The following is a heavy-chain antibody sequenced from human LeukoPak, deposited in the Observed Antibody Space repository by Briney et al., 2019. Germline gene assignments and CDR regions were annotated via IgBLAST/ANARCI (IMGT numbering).Heavy chain of an antibody. V-gene: IGHV3-74*01. CDR3: ARDQSIAGPTTFDY. CDR1: GVTFSQSW. Sequence: GGSLRLSCVVSGVTFSQSWMHWVRQVPGKGLVWVSRINTDGRKTIYADSVKGRFTISRDNAKNTLYLQMNSLRAEDTAVYYCARDQSIAGPTTFDYWGKGTLVSVSS. J-gene: IGHJ4*02. CDR2: INTDGRKT. D-gene: IGHD6-6*01.